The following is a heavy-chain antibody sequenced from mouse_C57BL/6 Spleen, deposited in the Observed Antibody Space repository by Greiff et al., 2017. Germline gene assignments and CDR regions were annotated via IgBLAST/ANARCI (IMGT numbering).Heavy chain of an antibody. CDR2: INPSSGYT. CDR1: GYTFTSYW. CDR3: ERREGTAGGAYYAMDY. D-gene: IGHD1-2*01. J-gene: IGHJ4*01. Sequence: VQLQQSGAELAKPGASVKLSCKASGYTFTSYWMHWVNQRPGQGLEWIGYINPSSGYTKYNQKFKDKATLTADKSSSTAYMQLSSLTYEDSAVYYGERREGTAGGAYYAMDYWGQGTSVTVSS. V-gene: IGHV1-7*01.